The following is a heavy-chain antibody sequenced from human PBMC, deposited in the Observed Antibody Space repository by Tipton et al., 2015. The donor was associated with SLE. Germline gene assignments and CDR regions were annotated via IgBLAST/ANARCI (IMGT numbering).Heavy chain of an antibody. Sequence: SLRLSCAGSGFTFRSSWMSWVRQAPGKGLEWVANIDQDGSSRSYVDPVKGRFTISRDNAKNSLFLQMNSLRAEDTAVYYCARDPELGFYYFDYWGQGTLVTVSS. V-gene: IGHV3-7*01. CDR2: IDQDGSSR. J-gene: IGHJ4*02. D-gene: IGHD7-27*01. CDR1: GFTFRSSW. CDR3: ARDPELGFYYFDY.